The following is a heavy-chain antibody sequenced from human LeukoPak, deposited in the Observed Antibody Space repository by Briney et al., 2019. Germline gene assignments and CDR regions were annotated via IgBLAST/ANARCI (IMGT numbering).Heavy chain of an antibody. J-gene: IGHJ6*03. Sequence: SETLSLTCTVSGGSITSYYWSWIRQPAGKGLEWIGRIHTSGSTNYNPSLKSRVTISVDTSKNRFSLKLSSVTAADTAVYYCARVVVEYCSGGSCPYYYYYYMDVWGKGTTVTVSS. CDR1: GGSITSYY. D-gene: IGHD2-15*01. V-gene: IGHV4-4*07. CDR3: ARVVVEYCSGGSCPYYYYYYMDV. CDR2: IHTSGST.